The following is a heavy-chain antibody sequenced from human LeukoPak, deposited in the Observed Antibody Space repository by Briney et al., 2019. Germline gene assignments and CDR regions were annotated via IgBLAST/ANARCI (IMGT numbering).Heavy chain of an antibody. D-gene: IGHD3-3*01. J-gene: IGHJ6*03. Sequence: GAAVTVTCMSSGYTFTSYGISWLGPAPGQGLAWMGWLSAYNGNTNSAQKLQGRVTMTTDTSSSTAYLELRSLRSDDAAVYCCARVGRGDLPPPMDVWGKGTTVTVSS. CDR3: ARVGRGDLPPPMDV. CDR2: LSAYNGNT. V-gene: IGHV1-18*01. CDR1: GYTFTSYG.